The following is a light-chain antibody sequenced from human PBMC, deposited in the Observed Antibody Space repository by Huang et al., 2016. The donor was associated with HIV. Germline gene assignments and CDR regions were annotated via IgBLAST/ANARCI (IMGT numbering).Light chain of an antibody. CDR2: GAS. V-gene: IGKV3-15*01. Sequence: EIVMTQSPATLSVSPGERATLSCRASQSVDINLDWYQQKVGQPPRLLVYGASTRATGIPTRFSGSGSGTEFNLTISSLQSEDFAVYYCQQYNPWPPWTFGQGIRVEIK. J-gene: IGKJ1*01. CDR3: QQYNPWPPWT. CDR1: QSVDIN.